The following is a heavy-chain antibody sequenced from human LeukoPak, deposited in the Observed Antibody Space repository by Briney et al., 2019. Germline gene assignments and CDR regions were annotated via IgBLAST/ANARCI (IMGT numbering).Heavy chain of an antibody. CDR1: GFTFSSYA. V-gene: IGHV3-23*01. Sequence: GGSLRLSCAASGFTFSSYAMSWVRQAPGKGLEWVSAISGSGGSTYYVDSVKGRFTISRDKSKNPLYLQMNSLRAEDTAVYYCAKGLAVAGHFDYWGQGTLVTVSS. D-gene: IGHD6-19*01. J-gene: IGHJ4*02. CDR3: AKGLAVAGHFDY. CDR2: ISGSGGST.